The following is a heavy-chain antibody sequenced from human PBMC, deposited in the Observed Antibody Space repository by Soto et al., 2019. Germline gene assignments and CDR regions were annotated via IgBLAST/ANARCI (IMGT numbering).Heavy chain of an antibody. J-gene: IGHJ4*02. D-gene: IGHD3-10*01. CDR3: ARSRGGYFDY. CDR1: GGSISSYY. CDR2: IYYSGST. V-gene: IGHV4-59*01. Sequence: SETLSLTCTAYGGSISSYYWSWIRQPPGKGLEWIGYIYYSGSTNYNPSLKSRVTISLDTSKNQFSLKLSSVTAADTAVYYCARSRGGYFDYWGQGTLVTVS.